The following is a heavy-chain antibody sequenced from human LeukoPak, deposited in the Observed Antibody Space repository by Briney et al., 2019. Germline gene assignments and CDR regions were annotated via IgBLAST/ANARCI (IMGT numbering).Heavy chain of an antibody. J-gene: IGHJ4*02. Sequence: SETLSLTCTVSGGSLRSSTYYWAWTRQPPGKGLEWLGSIHYDGSTFDNPSLKSRVTMSVDTSRNHFPLKMTSVTAADTAVYYCARDNRSLLDSWGQGILVTVSS. V-gene: IGHV4-39*06. CDR2: IHYDGST. CDR3: ARDNRSLLDS. CDR1: GGSLRSSTYY. D-gene: IGHD3-16*02.